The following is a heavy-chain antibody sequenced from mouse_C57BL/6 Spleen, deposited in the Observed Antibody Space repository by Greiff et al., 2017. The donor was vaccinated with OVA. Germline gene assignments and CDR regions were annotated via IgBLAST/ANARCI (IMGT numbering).Heavy chain of an antibody. CDR1: GYAFSSSW. J-gene: IGHJ1*03. V-gene: IGHV1-82*01. CDR3: AREGGYDWYVDV. Sequence: VQLQQSGPELVKPGASVKISCKASGYAFSSSWMNWVKQRPGKGLEWIGRIYPGDGDTNDNGKFKGKATLTADKASSTAYMQLSSLTSEDSAVYFCAREGGYDWYVDVWGTGTTVTVSS. CDR2: IYPGDGDT. D-gene: IGHD2-2*01.